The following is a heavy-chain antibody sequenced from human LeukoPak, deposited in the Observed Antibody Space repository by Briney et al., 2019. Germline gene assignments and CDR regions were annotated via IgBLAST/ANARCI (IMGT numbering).Heavy chain of an antibody. Sequence: GGSLRLSCAASGFTFSSYAMSWVRQAPGKGLEWVSTIRGSGGTTYYADSVKGRFTISRDNSKNTLYLQMNSLRAEDTAVYYCARDARDGYGGNPFDYWGQGTLVTVSS. J-gene: IGHJ4*02. V-gene: IGHV3-23*01. CDR1: GFTFSSYA. CDR3: ARDARDGYGGNPFDY. D-gene: IGHD4-23*01. CDR2: IRGSGGTT.